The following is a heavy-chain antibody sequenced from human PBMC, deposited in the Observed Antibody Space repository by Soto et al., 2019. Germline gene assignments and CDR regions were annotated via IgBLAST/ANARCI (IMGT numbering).Heavy chain of an antibody. CDR1: GYSFAGYW. D-gene: IGHD3-22*01. J-gene: IGHJ4*02. CDR3: ARQIYDSDTGPNFQYYYDS. V-gene: IGHV5-10-1*01. Sequence: GESLKISCKGSGYSFAGYWITWVREKPGKGLEWMGRIDPSDSQTYYSPSFRGHVTISVTKSITTVFLQWSSLRASDTAMYYCARQIYDSDTGPNFQYYYDSWGQGTPVTVSS. CDR2: IDPSDSQT.